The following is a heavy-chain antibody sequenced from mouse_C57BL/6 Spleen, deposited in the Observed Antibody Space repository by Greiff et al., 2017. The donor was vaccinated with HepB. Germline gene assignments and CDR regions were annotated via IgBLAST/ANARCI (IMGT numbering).Heavy chain of an antibody. V-gene: IGHV1-59*01. CDR2: IDPSDSYT. CDR1: GYTFTSYW. J-gene: IGHJ2*01. CDR3: AIKGVADSSGYVDY. D-gene: IGHD3-2*02. Sequence: VQLQQSGAELVRPGTSVKLSCKASGYTFTSYWMHWVKQRPGQGLEWIGVIDPSDSYTNYNQKFKGKATLTVDTSSSTAYMQLRSLTSEDSAVYYCAIKGVADSSGYVDYWGQGTTLTVSS.